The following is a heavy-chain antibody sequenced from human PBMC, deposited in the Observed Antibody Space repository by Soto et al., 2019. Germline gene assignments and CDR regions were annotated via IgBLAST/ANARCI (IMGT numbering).Heavy chain of an antibody. Sequence: QLQLQESGPGLVKPSETLSLTCTVSGGSISSSSYYWGWIRQPPGKGLEWIGSIYYSGSTYYNPSLKSRVTISVDTSKNQFSLKLSSVTAADTAVYYCARRGSSGWYDFDYWGQGTLVTVSS. D-gene: IGHD6-19*01. J-gene: IGHJ4*02. V-gene: IGHV4-39*01. CDR2: IYYSGST. CDR3: ARRGSSGWYDFDY. CDR1: GGSISSSSYY.